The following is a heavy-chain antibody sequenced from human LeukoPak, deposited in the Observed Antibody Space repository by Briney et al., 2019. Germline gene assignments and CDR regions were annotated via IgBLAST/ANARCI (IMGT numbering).Heavy chain of an antibody. CDR3: ARGISSSSPYYYYYMDV. CDR1: GRSFSGYY. CDR2: VNHSGST. Sequence: SETLSLTCAVYGRSFSGYYWSWIRQPPGKGLEWIGEVNHSGSTNYNPSLKSLVTISVDTSKNQFSLKLSSVTAADTAVYYCARGISSSSPYYYYYMDVWGKGTTVTVPS. J-gene: IGHJ6*03. V-gene: IGHV4-34*01. D-gene: IGHD6-6*01.